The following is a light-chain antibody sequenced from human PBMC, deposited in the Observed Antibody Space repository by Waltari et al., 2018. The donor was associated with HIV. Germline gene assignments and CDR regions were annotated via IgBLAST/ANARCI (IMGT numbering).Light chain of an antibody. CDR1: QGISTS. CDR3: QQLYTFPLS. Sequence: ITCRASQGISTSLAWYQQRPGEAPRLLIYDASTLQRGVPSRFSGIASGTRFTLTISGLQHDDLAIYFCQQLYTFPLSFGGGTKVE. J-gene: IGKJ4*01. V-gene: IGKV1-9*01. CDR2: DAS.